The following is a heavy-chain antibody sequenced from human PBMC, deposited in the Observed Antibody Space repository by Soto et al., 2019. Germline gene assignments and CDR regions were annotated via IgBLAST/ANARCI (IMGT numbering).Heavy chain of an antibody. CDR3: ARHALARRNSLDWWGELSE. Sequence: VQLVQSGPEVRRPGSSVNVSCTASDDSFATHAISWVRQAPGQGLEWMGGVIPMFGTPKDSPNSLGRVIISAYASTGSAYLCLSDLQPGDTAVYACARHALARRNSLDWWGELSEWGLGTLVTVSS. D-gene: IGHD3-16*02. CDR2: VIPMFGTP. CDR1: DDSFATHA. J-gene: IGHJ1*01. V-gene: IGHV1-69*01.